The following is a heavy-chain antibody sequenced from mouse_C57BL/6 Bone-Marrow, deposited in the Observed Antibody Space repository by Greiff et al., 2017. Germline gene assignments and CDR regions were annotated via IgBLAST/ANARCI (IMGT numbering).Heavy chain of an antibody. CDR2: IRLKSDNYAT. V-gene: IGHV6-3*01. CDR1: GFTFSNYW. CDR3: TAYSYYYAMDY. D-gene: IGHD2-10*01. Sequence: EVKVVESGGGLVQPGGSMKLSCVASGFTFSNYWMNWVRQSPEKGLEWVAQIRLKSDNYATHYAESVKGRFTISRDDSKSRVYLQMNNLRAEDTGIYYCTAYSYYYAMDYWGQGTSVTVSS. J-gene: IGHJ4*01.